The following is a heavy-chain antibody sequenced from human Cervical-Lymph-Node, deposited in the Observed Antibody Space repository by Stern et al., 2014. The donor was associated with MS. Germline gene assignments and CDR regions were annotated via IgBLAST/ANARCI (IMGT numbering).Heavy chain of an antibody. CDR3: ARHPYGTYXXXX. D-gene: IGHD4-17*01. V-gene: IGHV4-31*03. CDR2: IYYSGIT. Sequence: QVQLQESGPGLVRPSQTLSLTCSVSGGSISRGSYYYNWIRQLPGKGLAWIGYIYYSGITYYNPSLKSRITISLDTSKNRFSLNLTSVTAADTAVYYCARHPYGTYXXXXWGQGALVTVSS. J-gene: IGHJ4*02. CDR1: GGSISRGSYY.